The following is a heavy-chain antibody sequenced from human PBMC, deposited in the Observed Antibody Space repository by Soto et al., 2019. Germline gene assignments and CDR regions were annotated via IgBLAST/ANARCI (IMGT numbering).Heavy chain of an antibody. Sequence: GGSLRLSCAASGFTFDDYAMHWVRQAPGKGLEWVSGISWNSGSIGYADSVKGRFTISRDNAKNSLYLQMNSLRAEDTALYYCAKDDTTSNPMTTVWGAFDIWGQGTMVTVSS. J-gene: IGHJ3*02. CDR1: GFTFDDYA. V-gene: IGHV3-9*01. CDR3: AKDDTTSNPMTTVWGAFDI. CDR2: ISWNSGSI. D-gene: IGHD4-17*01.